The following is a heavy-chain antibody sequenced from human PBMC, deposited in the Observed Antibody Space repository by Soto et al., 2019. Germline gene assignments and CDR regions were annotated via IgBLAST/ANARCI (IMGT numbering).Heavy chain of an antibody. V-gene: IGHV1-69*13. CDR3: ARAREKARHHFNY. Sequence: SVKVSCKTSGGTFNNYLISWVRQAPGQGLEWMGGIIPTFGTANYAQKFQGRVTITADESTRTAYLQVSSLRSEDTALYFCARAREKARHHFNYWGQGTLVTVSS. CDR1: GGTFNNYL. J-gene: IGHJ4*02. CDR2: IIPTFGTA.